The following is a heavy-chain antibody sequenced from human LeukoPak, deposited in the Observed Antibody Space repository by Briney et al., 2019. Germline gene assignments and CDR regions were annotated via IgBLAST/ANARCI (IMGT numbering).Heavy chain of an antibody. CDR1: GSTFTTYW. CDR2: ISGVGSTT. D-gene: IGHD2-15*01. J-gene: IGHJ5*02. CDR3: TRRVDTTRWYDP. Sequence: GRSLRLSCAVSGSTFTTYWTHWVRQAPGEGLGWVSRISGVGSTTNYADSVKGRFNISRDNAKNTLYLQKSSLRAEDTAVYYCTRRVDTTRWYDPWGQGTLVTVSS. V-gene: IGHV3-74*01.